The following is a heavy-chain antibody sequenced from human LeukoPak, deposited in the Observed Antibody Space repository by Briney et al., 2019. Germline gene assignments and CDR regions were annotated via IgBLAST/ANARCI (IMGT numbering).Heavy chain of an antibody. J-gene: IGHJ6*02. CDR3: ARGITMVRGVMDPYGIDV. CDR1: GGTFSSYA. D-gene: IGHD3-10*01. V-gene: IGHV1-69*04. CDR2: IIPILGIA. Sequence: GASVKVSCKASGGTFSSYAISWVRQAPGQGLEWMGRIIPILGIANYAQKFQGRVTITADKSTSTAYMELSSLRSEDTAVYYCARGITMVRGVMDPYGIDVWGQATRVTVSS.